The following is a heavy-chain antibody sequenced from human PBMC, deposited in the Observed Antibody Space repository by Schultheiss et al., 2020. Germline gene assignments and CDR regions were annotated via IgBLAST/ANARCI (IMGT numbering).Heavy chain of an antibody. D-gene: IGHD1-7*01. CDR3: ARGSYNWNYVAAFDI. J-gene: IGHJ3*02. CDR2: IYYSGTT. Sequence: SETLSLTCTVSGGSISSSSYYWGWIRQPPGKGLEWIGSIYYSGTTYYNPSLKSRVTISVDTSKNQFSLKLSSVTAADTAVYYCARGSYNWNYVAAFDIWGQGTMVTVSS. V-gene: IGHV4-39*01. CDR1: GGSISSSSYY.